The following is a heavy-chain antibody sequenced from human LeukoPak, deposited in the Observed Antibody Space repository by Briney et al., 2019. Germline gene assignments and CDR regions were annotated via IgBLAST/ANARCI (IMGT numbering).Heavy chain of an antibody. Sequence: ASVKVSCKASGYTFTGYYMHWVRQAPGQGLEWMGWINPNSGGTNYAQKLQGRVTMTRDTSTSTAYMELSRLRSDDTAVYYCARDGGYCSSTSCYRSWFDPWGQGTLVTVSS. CDR3: ARDGGYCSSTSCYRSWFDP. CDR2: INPNSGGT. D-gene: IGHD2-2*01. CDR1: GYTFTGYY. V-gene: IGHV1-2*02. J-gene: IGHJ5*02.